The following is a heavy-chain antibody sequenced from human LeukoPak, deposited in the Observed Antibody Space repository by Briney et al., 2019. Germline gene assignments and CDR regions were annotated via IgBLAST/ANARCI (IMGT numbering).Heavy chain of an antibody. J-gene: IGHJ4*02. D-gene: IGHD3-10*01. V-gene: IGHV1-46*01. CDR1: GGTFSSYA. Sequence: ASVKVSCKASGGTFSSYAISWVRQAPGQGLEWMGIINPSGGSTSYAQKFQGRVTMTRDTSTSTVYMELSSLRSEDTAVYYCARDRGSHGVKYYFDYWGQGTLVTVSS. CDR3: ARDRGSHGVKYYFDY. CDR2: INPSGGST.